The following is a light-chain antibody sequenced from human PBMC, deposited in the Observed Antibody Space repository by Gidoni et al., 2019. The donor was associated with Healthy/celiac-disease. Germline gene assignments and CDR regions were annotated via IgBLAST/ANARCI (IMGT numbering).Light chain of an antibody. CDR1: QSVSSSY. CDR2: GAS. Sequence: EIVLTQSPGTLSLSPGERATLSCRASQSVSSSYLAWYQQKPGHAPRLLIYGASSRATGIPDRFSGSGSGTDFTLTISRLEPEDFAVYYCQQYGSSPWTFGQGTRLEIK. CDR3: QQYGSSPWT. J-gene: IGKJ5*01. V-gene: IGKV3-20*01.